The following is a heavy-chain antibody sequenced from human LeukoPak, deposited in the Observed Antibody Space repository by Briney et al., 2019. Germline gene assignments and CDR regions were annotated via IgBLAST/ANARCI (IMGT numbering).Heavy chain of an antibody. CDR1: GFTFGSYA. V-gene: IGHV3-30*04. D-gene: IGHD3-10*01. CDR2: ISYDGSNK. CDR3: ARTYYYGSGSPSFFDY. Sequence: GRSLRLSCAASGFTFGSYAMHWVRQAPGKGLEWVAVISYDGSNKYYADSVKGRFTISRDNSKNTLYLQMNSLRAEDTAVYYCARTYYYGSGSPSFFDYWGQGTLVTVSS. J-gene: IGHJ4*02.